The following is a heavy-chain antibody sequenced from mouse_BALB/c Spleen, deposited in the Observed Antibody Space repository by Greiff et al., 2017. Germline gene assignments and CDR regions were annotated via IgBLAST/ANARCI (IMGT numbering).Heavy chain of an antibody. J-gene: IGHJ1*01. CDR1: GYTFTSYN. CDR2: IYPGNGDT. D-gene: IGHD1-2*01. CDR3: ARSGRAATFSYWYFDV. V-gene: IGHV1-12*01. Sequence: QVQLQQPGAELVKPGASVKMSCKASGYTFTSYNMHWVKQTPGQGLEWIGAIYPGNGDTSYNQKFKGKATLTADKSSSTAYMQLSSLTSEDSAVYYCARSGRAATFSYWYFDVWGAGTTVTVSS.